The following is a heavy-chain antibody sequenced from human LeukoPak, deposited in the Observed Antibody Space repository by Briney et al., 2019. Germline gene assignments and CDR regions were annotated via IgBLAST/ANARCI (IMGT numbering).Heavy chain of an antibody. V-gene: IGHV1-69*05. CDR1: GGTFSSYA. D-gene: IGHD2-2*01. CDR2: IIPIFGTA. J-gene: IGHJ5*02. CDR3: ASRAGGPAAIGFDP. Sequence: SVKVSCKASGGTFSSYAISWVRHAPGQGLEWMGGIIPIFGTANYAQKFQGRVTITTDESTSTAYMELSSLRSEDTAVYYCASRAGGPAAIGFDPWGQGTLVTVSS.